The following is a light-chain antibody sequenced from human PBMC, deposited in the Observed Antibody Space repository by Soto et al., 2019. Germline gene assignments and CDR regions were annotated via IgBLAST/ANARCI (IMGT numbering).Light chain of an antibody. J-gene: IGKJ1*01. CDR2: WAS. V-gene: IGKV4-1*01. CDR1: NNVLYSYDNTNN. Sequence: EIVLTQSPDSLAVSLGERATINCKSSNNVLYSYDNTNNLTCYQQSAGQPPKLIIYWASTRESGVPDRFSGSGSGTDFTLTITSLQAEDVAVYYCQQYYSSPPTFGQGTKVEIK. CDR3: QQYYSSPPT.